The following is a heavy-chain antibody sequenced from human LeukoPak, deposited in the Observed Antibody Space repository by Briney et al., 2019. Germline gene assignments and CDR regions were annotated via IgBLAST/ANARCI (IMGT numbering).Heavy chain of an antibody. V-gene: IGHV3-30*18. D-gene: IGHD1-26*01. CDR1: GLIFSTYG. CDR3: AKDDRVVGSTAFDY. J-gene: IGHJ4*02. CDR2: ISYDASNK. Sequence: GRSLRLSCAASGLIFSTYGMNWVRQAPGKGPEWVAVISYDASNKFYADCVKGRFTISRDNSKNTLYLQMNSLRPEDTAVYYCAKDDRVVGSTAFDYWGQGTLVTVSS.